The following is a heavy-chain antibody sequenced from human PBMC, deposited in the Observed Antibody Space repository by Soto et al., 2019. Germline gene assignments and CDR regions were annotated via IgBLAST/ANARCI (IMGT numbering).Heavy chain of an antibody. CDR1: GGTFSSYT. J-gene: IGHJ4*02. CDR2: IIPILGIA. CDR3: ARGSLPSYDFWSVREGSCFDY. V-gene: IGHV1-69*02. D-gene: IGHD3-3*01. Sequence: QVQLVQSGAEVKKPGSSVKVSCKASGGTFSSYTISWVRQAPGQGLEWMGRIIPILGIANYAQKFQGRVTITADKSTSTAYIELRSLRSEDTAVYYCARGSLPSYDFWSVREGSCFDYWGQGTLVTVSS.